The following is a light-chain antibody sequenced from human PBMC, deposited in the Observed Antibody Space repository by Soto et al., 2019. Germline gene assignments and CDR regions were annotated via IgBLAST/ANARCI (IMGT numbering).Light chain of an antibody. Sequence: QSALTQPRSVSGSPGQSVTISCTGTSSDVGGYNFVSWYQHHPGKAPKLIIYNVIQRPSGVPDRFSASKSDNTASLTISGLQAEDEADYYCCSYAGSYTYVFGTGTKVTAL. V-gene: IGLV2-11*01. CDR2: NVI. CDR1: SSDVGGYNF. J-gene: IGLJ1*01. CDR3: CSYAGSYTYV.